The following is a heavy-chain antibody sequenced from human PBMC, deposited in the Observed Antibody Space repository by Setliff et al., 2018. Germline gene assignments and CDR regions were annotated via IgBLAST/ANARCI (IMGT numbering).Heavy chain of an antibody. CDR1: GYTFNNYA. Sequence: ASVKVFCKASGYTFNNYAINWVRQAPGQGLEWMGWINTDTGNPTSAQGFTGRFVFSLDTSVSTAYLQISSLKAEDTALYYCARVGTGSLLDYWGQGTLVTVSS. CDR2: INTDTGNP. V-gene: IGHV7-4-1*02. CDR3: ARVGTGSLLDY. D-gene: IGHD1-1*01. J-gene: IGHJ4*02.